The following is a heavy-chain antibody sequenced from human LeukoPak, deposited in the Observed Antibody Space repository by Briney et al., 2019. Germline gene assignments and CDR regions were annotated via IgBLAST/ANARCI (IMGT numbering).Heavy chain of an antibody. CDR1: GFXFRNYG. CDR3: ARAPYTTGRSFYFDS. J-gene: IGHJ4*02. CDR2: IWFDGTKT. Sequence: PGRSLRLSCAASGFXFRNYGIHWVRQAPGKGLEWVAIIWFDGTKTYYADSVKGRFTISRDNFNNLLYLQMNSLRAEDTALYYCARAPYTTGRSFYFDSWGQGTLVTVSS. V-gene: IGHV3-33*01. D-gene: IGHD2-2*02.